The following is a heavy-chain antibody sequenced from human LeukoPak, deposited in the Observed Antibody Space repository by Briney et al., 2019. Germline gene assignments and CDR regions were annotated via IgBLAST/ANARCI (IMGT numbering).Heavy chain of an antibody. V-gene: IGHV1-69*13. D-gene: IGHD2-2*02. CDR1: GGTFSSYA. Sequence: SVKVSCKASGGTFSSYAISWVRQAPGQGLEWMGGIIPIFGTANYAQKFQGRVTITADESTSTAYMELSSLRSEDTAVYYCARGPFSSLGYCSSTSCYTPTFFDYWGQGTLVTVSS. CDR3: ARGPFSSLGYCSSTSCYTPTFFDY. CDR2: IIPIFGTA. J-gene: IGHJ4*02.